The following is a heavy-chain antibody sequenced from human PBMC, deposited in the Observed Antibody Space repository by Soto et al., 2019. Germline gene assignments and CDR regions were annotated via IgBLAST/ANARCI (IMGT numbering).Heavy chain of an antibody. CDR1: GGSISSYY. CDR3: ARDYLPAAYYFYGMDF. D-gene: IGHD2-2*01. V-gene: IGHV4-59*01. J-gene: IGHJ6*02. Sequence: SETLSLTFTVSGGSISSYYWSWSRQPPGKGLEWIGYIYYSGSTNYNPSLKRQVTISVDTSKNQFSLKLSSVTAADTAVYSCARDYLPAAYYFYGMDFWGQGTTVTVSS. CDR2: IYYSGST.